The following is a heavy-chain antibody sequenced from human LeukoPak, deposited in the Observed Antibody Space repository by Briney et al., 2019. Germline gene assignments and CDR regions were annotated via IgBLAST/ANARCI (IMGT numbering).Heavy chain of an antibody. D-gene: IGHD5-18*01. CDR2: IYPGGSNG. CDR3: ARHFHSAWFGF. V-gene: IGHV5-51*01. CDR1: GYDCSSWW. J-gene: IGHJ4*02. Sequence: LKICCRCAGYDCSSWWIPCERKKPGKGLEWMGNIYPGGSNGRYSPSFQGQVTMSADKSITTVYLQWSSLKASDTAMYYCARHFHSAWFGFWGQGSLVTVSS.